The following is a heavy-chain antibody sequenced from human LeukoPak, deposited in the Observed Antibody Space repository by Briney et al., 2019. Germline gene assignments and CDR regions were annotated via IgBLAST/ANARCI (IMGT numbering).Heavy chain of an antibody. Sequence: GGPLRLSCAASGFTFSSYAMHWVRQAPGKGLEWVAVISYDGSNKYYADSVKGRFTISRDNSKNMLYLQMNSLRAEDTAVYYCARERVTGFDYWGQGTLVTVSS. CDR1: GFTFSSYA. CDR2: ISYDGSNK. D-gene: IGHD1-20*01. V-gene: IGHV3-30-3*01. J-gene: IGHJ4*02. CDR3: ARERVTGFDY.